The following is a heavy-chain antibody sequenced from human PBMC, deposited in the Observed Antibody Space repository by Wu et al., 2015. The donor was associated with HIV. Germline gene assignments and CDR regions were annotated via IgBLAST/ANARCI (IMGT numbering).Heavy chain of an antibody. CDR2: VNPNSGDA. CDR3: ASPFGSGP. Sequence: QVQLVQSGAEVKNPGASVNVSCKASGYTFTGYFLHWVRQAPGQGPEWMGWVNPNSGDAKYAQKYQDRVTMTSDTSIRTAYMELSRLRSDDTAVYYCASPFGSGPWGQGTLVTVSS. D-gene: IGHD3-10*01. CDR1: GYTFTGYF. V-gene: IGHV1-2*02. J-gene: IGHJ5*02.